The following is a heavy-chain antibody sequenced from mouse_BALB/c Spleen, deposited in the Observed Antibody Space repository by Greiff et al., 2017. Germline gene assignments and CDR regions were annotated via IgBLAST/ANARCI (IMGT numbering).Heavy chain of an antibody. CDR2: FHPYNDDT. J-gene: IGHJ4*01. V-gene: IGHV1-47*01. CDR1: GYTFTTYP. CDR3: ARQGYSAMDY. Sequence: QVQLQQSGAELVKPGASVTMSCKAFGYTFTTYPLAWMKQNHGKSLEWIGNFHPYNDDTKYNEKFKGKAKLTVEKSSSTVYLELSRLTSDDSAVYYCARQGYSAMDYWGQGTSVTVSS.